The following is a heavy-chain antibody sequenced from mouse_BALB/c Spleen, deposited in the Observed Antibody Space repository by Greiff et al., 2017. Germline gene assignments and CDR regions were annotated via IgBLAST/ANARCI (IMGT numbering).Heavy chain of an antibody. D-gene: IGHD2-14*01. Sequence: LQQPGAELVKPGASVKMSCKASGYTFTSYNMHWVKQTPGQGLEWIGAIYPGNGDTSYNQKFKGKATLTADKSSSTAYMQLSSLTSEDSAVYYCARSRNHRSWFAYWGQGTLVTVSA. CDR2: IYPGNGDT. J-gene: IGHJ3*01. CDR3: ARSRNHRSWFAY. CDR1: GYTFTSYN. V-gene: IGHV1-12*01.